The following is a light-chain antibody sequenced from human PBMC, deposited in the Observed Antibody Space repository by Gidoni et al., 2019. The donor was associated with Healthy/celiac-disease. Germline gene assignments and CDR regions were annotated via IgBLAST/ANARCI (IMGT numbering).Light chain of an antibody. V-gene: IGKV1-27*01. CDR3: QKYNSAPALT. Sequence: DIQMTQSPSSLSASVGDRVTITCRASQGISNYLAWYQQKPGKVPSRFSGSGSGTDFTLTISSLQPEDVATYYCQKYNSAPALTFGGGTKVEIK. CDR1: QGISNY. J-gene: IGKJ4*01.